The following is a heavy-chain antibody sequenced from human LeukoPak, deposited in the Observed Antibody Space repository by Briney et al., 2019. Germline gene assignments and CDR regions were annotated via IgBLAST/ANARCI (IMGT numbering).Heavy chain of an antibody. CDR2: ISGNGGTT. V-gene: IGHV3-64*01. Sequence: GGSLRLSCAAFGFTFSNNFMHWVRQAPGKGLEYVSAISGNGGTTYHANSVKGRFTISRDNSKNMLYLQMGSLRAEDMAVYYCARVAYCGGDCLNAFDMWGQGTMVTVSS. CDR3: ARVAYCGGDCLNAFDM. J-gene: IGHJ3*02. CDR1: GFTFSNNF. D-gene: IGHD2-21*02.